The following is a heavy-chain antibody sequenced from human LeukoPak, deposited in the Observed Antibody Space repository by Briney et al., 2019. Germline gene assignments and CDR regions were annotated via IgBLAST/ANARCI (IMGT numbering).Heavy chain of an antibody. CDR3: AREERGYCSGGNCYYFDY. J-gene: IGHJ4*02. D-gene: IGHD2-15*01. V-gene: IGHV1-3*01. Sequence: GASVKVSCKTSGYTFTSYTMHWVRQAPGQGLEWMGWINGANGNTKRSKKFQDRVTVTRDTSASTAYMELSSLRSEDTAVYYCAREERGYCSGGNCYYFDYWGQGTLVTVSS. CDR1: GYTFTSYT. CDR2: INGANGNT.